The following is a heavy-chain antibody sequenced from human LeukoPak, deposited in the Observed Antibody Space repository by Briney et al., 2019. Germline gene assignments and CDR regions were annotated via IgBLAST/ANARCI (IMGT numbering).Heavy chain of an antibody. CDR2: INPNSGGT. Sequence: ASVKVSCKASGYTFTGYYMHWVRQAPGQGLEWMGWINPNSGGTNYAQKFQGRVTMTRDTSISTAYMELRSLRSDDTAVYYCARDLIEDEWELEPNWFDPWGQGTLVTVSS. CDR1: GYTFTGYY. J-gene: IGHJ5*02. V-gene: IGHV1-2*02. D-gene: IGHD1-26*01. CDR3: ARDLIEDEWELEPNWFDP.